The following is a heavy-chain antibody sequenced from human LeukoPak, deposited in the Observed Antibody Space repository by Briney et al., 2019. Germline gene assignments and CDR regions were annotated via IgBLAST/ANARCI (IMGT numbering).Heavy chain of an antibody. Sequence: GGSLRLSCAASGFTFSSYSMNWVRQAPGKGLEWVSYISSSSSTIYYADSVKGRFTISRDNAENSLYLQMNSLRDEDTAVYYCARDRGIRDGYNPHYYGMDVWGQGTAVTVSS. V-gene: IGHV3-48*02. CDR2: ISSSSSTI. D-gene: IGHD5-24*01. J-gene: IGHJ6*02. CDR1: GFTFSSYS. CDR3: ARDRGIRDGYNPHYYGMDV.